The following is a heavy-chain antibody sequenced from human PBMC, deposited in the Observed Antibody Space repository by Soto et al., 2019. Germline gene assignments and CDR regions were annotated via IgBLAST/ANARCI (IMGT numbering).Heavy chain of an antibody. CDR3: AKLTVTTKTRWFDP. D-gene: IGHD4-17*01. J-gene: IGHJ5*02. CDR1: GGCISSGGHY. V-gene: IGHV4-31*03. CDR2: IYYSGST. Sequence: PSETLSLTCTVSGGCISSGGHYWSWIRQHPGKGLEWIGYIYYSGSTYYNPSLKSRVTISVDTSKNQFSLKLSSVTAAATAVYYCAKLTVTTKTRWFDPWCQGTLVTVSS.